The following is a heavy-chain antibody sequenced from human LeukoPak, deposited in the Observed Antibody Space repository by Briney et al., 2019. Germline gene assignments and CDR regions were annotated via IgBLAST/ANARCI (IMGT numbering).Heavy chain of an antibody. CDR3: AKGGIAAAGIDDNWFDP. Sequence: GGSLRLSCAVSGFTFSSYAMSWVRQAPGKGLEWVSGISGSGGSTYYADSVKGRFTISRDNSKNTLYLQMNSLRAEDTAVYYCAKGGIAAAGIDDNWFDPWGQGTLVTVSS. J-gene: IGHJ5*02. V-gene: IGHV3-23*01. CDR2: ISGSGGST. CDR1: GFTFSSYA. D-gene: IGHD6-13*01.